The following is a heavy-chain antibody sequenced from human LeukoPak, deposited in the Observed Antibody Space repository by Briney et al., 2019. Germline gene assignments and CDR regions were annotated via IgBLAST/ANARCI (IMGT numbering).Heavy chain of an antibody. Sequence: GGSLRLSCAASGFTFSDYYMNWIRQARGKGLEWVSYISSSATTIYYADSVKGRFTISRHKARKSLYLQRNSLRAEDTAVYYCARDHSSSWNYFDYWGQGTLVTVSS. CDR1: GFTFSDYY. J-gene: IGHJ4*02. D-gene: IGHD6-13*01. V-gene: IGHV3-11*04. CDR3: ARDHSSSWNYFDY. CDR2: ISSSATTI.